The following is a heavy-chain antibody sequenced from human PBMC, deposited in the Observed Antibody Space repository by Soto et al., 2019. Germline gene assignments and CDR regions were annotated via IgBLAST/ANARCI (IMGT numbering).Heavy chain of an antibody. CDR2: MYYSGST. Sequence: SETLSLTCTVSGDSINSRGYYWAWIRQPPGKGLEWIGSMYYSGSTDYNPSLKSRVTISVDTSRIHFSLKLISVTAADTAIYYCARQPYDTSDYFDYWGQGTLVTVSS. V-gene: IGHV4-39*01. CDR1: GDSINSRGYY. J-gene: IGHJ4*02. CDR3: ARQPYDTSDYFDY. D-gene: IGHD3-22*01.